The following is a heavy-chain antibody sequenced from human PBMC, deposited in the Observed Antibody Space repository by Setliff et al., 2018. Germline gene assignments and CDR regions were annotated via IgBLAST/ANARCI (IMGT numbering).Heavy chain of an antibody. CDR2: IYYRGDT. J-gene: IGHJ4*02. Sequence: LSLTCTVSGASPSSGTYYWGWIRQPPGKGLEWIGRIYYRGDTYYNASLKGRLTISVDTAQNQFSLRLTSVTAADTAVYYCARTGTYRYFDYWGQGALVTVSS. CDR3: ARTGTYRYFDY. CDR1: GASPSSGTYY. V-gene: IGHV4-39*01. D-gene: IGHD1-1*01.